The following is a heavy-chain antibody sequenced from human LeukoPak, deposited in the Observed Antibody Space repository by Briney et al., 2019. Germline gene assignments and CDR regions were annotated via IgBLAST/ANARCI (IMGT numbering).Heavy chain of an antibody. Sequence: SETLSLTCAVYGGSFSGYYWSWIRQPPGKGLEWIGEINHSGSTNYNPSLTSRVTISVDTSKNQFSLKLSSVTAADTAVYYCARGTPNYYGSGSYFYWGQGTLVTVPS. D-gene: IGHD3-10*01. CDR3: ARGTPNYYGSGSYFY. J-gene: IGHJ4*02. CDR2: INHSGST. CDR1: GGSFSGYY. V-gene: IGHV4-34*01.